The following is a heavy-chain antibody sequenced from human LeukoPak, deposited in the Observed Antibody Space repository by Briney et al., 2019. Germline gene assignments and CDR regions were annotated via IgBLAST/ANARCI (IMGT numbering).Heavy chain of an antibody. Sequence: GASVKVSCKASGYTFTGYYMHWVRQAPGQGLEWMGWINPNSGGTNYAQKFQGRVTMTRDTSISTAYMELSSLRSEDTAVYYCARVQHDYDILTGYRHDSNWFDPWGQGTLVTVSS. V-gene: IGHV1-2*02. CDR3: ARVQHDYDILTGYRHDSNWFDP. D-gene: IGHD3-9*01. CDR1: GYTFTGYY. CDR2: INPNSGGT. J-gene: IGHJ5*02.